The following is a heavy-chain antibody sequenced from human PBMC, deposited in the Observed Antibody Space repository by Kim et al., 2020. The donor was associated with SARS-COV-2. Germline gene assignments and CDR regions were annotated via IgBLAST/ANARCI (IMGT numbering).Heavy chain of an antibody. CDR3: AKVRARLLGYYYYGMDV. CDR2: ISGSGGST. V-gene: IGHV3-23*01. Sequence: GGSLRLSCAASGFTFSSYAMSWVRQAPGKGLEWVSAISGSGGSTYYADSVKGRFTISRDNSKNTLYLQMNSLRAEDTAVYYCAKVRARLLGYYYYGMDVWGQGTTVTSP. J-gene: IGHJ6*02. D-gene: IGHD2-8*02. CDR1: GFTFSSYA.